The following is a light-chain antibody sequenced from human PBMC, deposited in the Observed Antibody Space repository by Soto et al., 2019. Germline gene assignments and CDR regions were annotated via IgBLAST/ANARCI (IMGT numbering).Light chain of an antibody. V-gene: IGKV3-20*01. Sequence: ERGPLACRASQSVSSSYFAWYQQPPGPAPRLLIYGASSRATGTPDRFSGSGSGTYFSLTISALEPDLLARYYCQQDLSTLTFDQGTKVDIK. CDR3: QQDLSTLT. CDR2: GAS. CDR1: QSVSSSY. J-gene: IGKJ1*01.